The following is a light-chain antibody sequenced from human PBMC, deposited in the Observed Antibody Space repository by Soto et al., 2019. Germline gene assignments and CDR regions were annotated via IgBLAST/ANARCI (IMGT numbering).Light chain of an antibody. CDR1: QGISGY. CDR2: AAS. CDR3: LQDYNYPYT. V-gene: IGKV1-6*01. Sequence: IQLTQSPSFLSASVGDRVTITCRASQGISGYLAWYQQTPGKAPKLLIYAASSLQSGVPSRFSGSGSGTDFTLTISSLQPEDFATYYCLQDYNYPYTFGQGTKVDI. J-gene: IGKJ2*01.